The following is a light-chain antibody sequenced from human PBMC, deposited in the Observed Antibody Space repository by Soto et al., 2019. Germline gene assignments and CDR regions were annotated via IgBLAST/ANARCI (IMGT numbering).Light chain of an antibody. CDR2: DAS. J-gene: IGKJ3*01. V-gene: IGKV1-33*01. CDR1: QDIRKY. Sequence: DIQMTQSPSSLSAYVGDRVSITCRASQDIRKYLNWYQQKPGKAPKLLIYDASNLETGVPSRFSGSGSGTDFTFTISSLQPEDIATYYCQQYDDLRLFTFGPGTKVDIK. CDR3: QQYDDLRLFT.